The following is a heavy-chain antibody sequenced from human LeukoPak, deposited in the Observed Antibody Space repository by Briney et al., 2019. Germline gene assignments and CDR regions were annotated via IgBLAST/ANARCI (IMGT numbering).Heavy chain of an antibody. CDR1: RFTFSSYE. Sequence: GGSLRLSCAASRFTFSSYEMKWVRQAPGKGLECLSYISSSGSTIYYADSVKGRFTISRDNSKNTLYLQMNSLRPEDTAVYYCAKDSGYNGSGGGPLDYWGQGTLVTVSS. V-gene: IGHV3-48*03. J-gene: IGHJ4*02. CDR3: AKDSGYNGSGGGPLDY. CDR2: ISSSGSTI. D-gene: IGHD1-26*01.